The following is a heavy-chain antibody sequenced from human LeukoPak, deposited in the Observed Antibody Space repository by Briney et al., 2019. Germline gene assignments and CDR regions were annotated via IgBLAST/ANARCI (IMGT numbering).Heavy chain of an antibody. Sequence: GGSLRLSCAASGFTFSGYTMHWVRQAPGKGLEWVAVISYVGSNKYYPDSVKGRFTISRDNSKNTLNLQMNSLRAEDTAVYYCARVGVVVPAAPPDYWGQGTLVTVSS. V-gene: IGHV3-30-3*01. D-gene: IGHD2-2*01. CDR2: ISYVGSNK. CDR3: ARVGVVVPAAPPDY. J-gene: IGHJ4*02. CDR1: GFTFSGYT.